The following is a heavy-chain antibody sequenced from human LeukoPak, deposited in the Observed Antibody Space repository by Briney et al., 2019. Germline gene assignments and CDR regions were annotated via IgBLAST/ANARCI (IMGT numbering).Heavy chain of an antibody. CDR3: AELGITMIGGV. J-gene: IGHJ6*04. CDR1: GFTFITYK. D-gene: IGHD3-10*02. V-gene: IGHV3-21*01. CDR2: ISSSSSYI. Sequence: KPGGSLRLSCAASGFTFITYKMNWVRQAPGKGREWVSSISSSSSYIYYAHSVRGRFTISRDNAKNSLYLQMNSLRAEDTAVYYCAELGITMIGGVWGKGTTVTISS.